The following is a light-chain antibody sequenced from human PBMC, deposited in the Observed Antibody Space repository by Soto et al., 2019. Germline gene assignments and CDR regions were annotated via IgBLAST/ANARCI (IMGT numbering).Light chain of an antibody. J-gene: IGLJ2*01. Sequence: QSVLTQPASVSGSPGQSITISCTGTSIDVGGYNYVSWYQQHPGKAPKLMIYDVSNRPSGVSNRFSGSKSGNTASLTISGLQAEDEADYYCSPYTSSSTVFGGGTKVTVL. CDR2: DVS. CDR3: SPYTSSSTV. V-gene: IGLV2-14*01. CDR1: SIDVGGYNY.